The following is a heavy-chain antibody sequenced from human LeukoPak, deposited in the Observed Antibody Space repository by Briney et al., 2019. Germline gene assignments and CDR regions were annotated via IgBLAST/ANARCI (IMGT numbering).Heavy chain of an antibody. CDR2: IYYSGST. J-gene: IGHJ3*02. CDR3: ARVRDRITIFGVVMAFDI. Sequence: PSETLSLTCTVSGGSISSYYWSWIRQPPGKGLEWIGYIYYSGSTNYNPSLKSRVTISVDTSKNQFSLKLSSVTAADTAVYYCARVRDRITIFGVVMAFDIWGQGTMVTVSS. V-gene: IGHV4-59*01. D-gene: IGHD3-3*01. CDR1: GGSISSYY.